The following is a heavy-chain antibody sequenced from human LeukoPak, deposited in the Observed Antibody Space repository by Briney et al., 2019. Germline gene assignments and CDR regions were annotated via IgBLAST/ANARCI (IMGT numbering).Heavy chain of an antibody. D-gene: IGHD4-17*01. Sequence: GGSLRLFCAASGFTFSSYGMHWVRQAPGKGLEWVAVISYDGSNKYYADSVKGRFTISRDNSKNTLYLQMNSLRAEDTAVYYCGMGDDYGAFDIWGQGTMVTVSS. V-gene: IGHV3-30*03. CDR1: GFTFSSYG. CDR3: GMGDDYGAFDI. J-gene: IGHJ3*02. CDR2: ISYDGSNK.